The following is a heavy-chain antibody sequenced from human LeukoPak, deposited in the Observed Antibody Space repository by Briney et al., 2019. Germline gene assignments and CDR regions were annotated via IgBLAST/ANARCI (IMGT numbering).Heavy chain of an antibody. J-gene: IGHJ4*02. D-gene: IGHD5-24*01. CDR3: ARDGEMATIENYFDY. Sequence: SQTLSLTCTVSGGSISSGSYYWSWIRQPAGKGLEWTGRISTTGSTNYNPSLKSRVTISVDTSKNQFSLKVNSVTAADTAVYYCARDGEMATIENYFDYWGQGALVTVSS. CDR2: ISTTGST. CDR1: GGSISSGSYY. V-gene: IGHV4-61*02.